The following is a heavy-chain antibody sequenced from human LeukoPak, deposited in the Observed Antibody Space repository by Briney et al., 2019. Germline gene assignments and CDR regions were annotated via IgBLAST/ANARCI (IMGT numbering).Heavy chain of an antibody. V-gene: IGHV1-8*01. CDR2: MNPNSGNT. CDR1: GYTFTSYV. CDR3: ASLGRVSGSYSYDY. J-gene: IGHJ4*02. Sequence: ASVKVSCKASGYTFTSYVINWVRQASGQGREWMGWMNPNSGNTGYAQKFQGRVTMTRNTSISTAYMELSSLRSEDTAVYYCASLGRVSGSYSYDYWGQGTLVTVSS. D-gene: IGHD1-26*01.